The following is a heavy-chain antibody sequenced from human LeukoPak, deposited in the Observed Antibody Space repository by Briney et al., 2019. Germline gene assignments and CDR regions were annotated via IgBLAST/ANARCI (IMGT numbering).Heavy chain of an antibody. CDR2: ISAYNGNT. CDR1: GYTFTSYA. D-gene: IGHD3-10*01. J-gene: IGHJ4*02. Sequence: ASVKVSCKASGYTFTSYAVIWVRQAPGQGLEWMGWISAYNGNTNYAQKLQGRVTMTTDTSTSTAYMELRSLRSDDTAVYYCSFGDPLGVDYWGQGTLVTVSS. CDR3: SFGDPLGVDY. V-gene: IGHV1-18*01.